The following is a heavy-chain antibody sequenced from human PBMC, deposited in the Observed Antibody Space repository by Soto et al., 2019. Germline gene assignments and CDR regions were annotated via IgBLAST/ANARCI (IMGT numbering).Heavy chain of an antibody. V-gene: IGHV4-34*01. J-gene: IGHJ4*02. CDR1: GGSFSGYY. CDR2: INHSGST. D-gene: IGHD3-3*01. CDR3: ARRRRYYDFWSGYAPAYYFDY. Sequence: ASETLSLTCAVYGGSFSGYYWSWIRQPPGKGLEWIGEINHSGSTNYNPSLKSRVTISVDTSKNQFSLMLSSVTAADTDVDYCARRRRYYDFWSGYAPAYYFDYWGQGTQVIVSS.